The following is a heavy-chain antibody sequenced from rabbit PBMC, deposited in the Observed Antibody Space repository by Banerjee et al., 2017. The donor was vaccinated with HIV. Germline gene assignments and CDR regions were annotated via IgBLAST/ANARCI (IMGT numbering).Heavy chain of an antibody. V-gene: IGHV1S45*01. CDR3: TRDDGSGHYIDGYFNL. CDR1: GFSFSDRDV. Sequence: QEHLEESGGGLVKPEGSLTLTCKASGFSFSDRDVMCWVRQAPGKGLEWIACINTATVKAVYATWAKGRFTISRTSSTTVTLQMTSLTAADTATYFCTRDDGSGHYIDGYFNLWGQGTLVTVS. CDR2: INTATVKA. J-gene: IGHJ4*01. D-gene: IGHD1-1*01.